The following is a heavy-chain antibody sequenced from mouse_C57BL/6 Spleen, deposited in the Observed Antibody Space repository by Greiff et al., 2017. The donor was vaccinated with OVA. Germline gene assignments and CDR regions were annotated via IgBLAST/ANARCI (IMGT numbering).Heavy chain of an antibody. V-gene: IGHV3-6*01. CDR1: GYSITSGYY. CDR2: ISYDGSN. Sequence: EVKLVESGPGLVKPSQSLSLTCSVTGYSITSGYYWNWIRQFPGNKLEWMGYISYDGSNNYNPSLKNRISITRYTSKNQFFLKLNSVTTEDTATYYCALTGTFAYWGQGTLVTVSA. J-gene: IGHJ3*01. CDR3: ALTGTFAY. D-gene: IGHD4-1*01.